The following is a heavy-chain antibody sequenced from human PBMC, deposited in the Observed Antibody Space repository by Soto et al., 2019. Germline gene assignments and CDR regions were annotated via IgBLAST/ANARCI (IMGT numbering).Heavy chain of an antibody. CDR1: GFTFSSYA. D-gene: IGHD6-6*01. Sequence: GGSLRLSCAASGFTFSSYAMSWVRQAPGKGLEWVSAISGSGGSTYYANSVKGRFTISRDNSKNTVYLQMGSLRPEDMAVYYCARRARPDFYYMDVWGKGTTVTVSS. CDR3: ARRARPDFYYMDV. CDR2: ISGSGGST. V-gene: IGHV3-23*01. J-gene: IGHJ6*03.